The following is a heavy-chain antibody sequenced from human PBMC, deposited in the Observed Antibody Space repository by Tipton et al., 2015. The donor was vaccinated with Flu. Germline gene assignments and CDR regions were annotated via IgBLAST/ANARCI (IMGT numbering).Heavy chain of an antibody. V-gene: IGHV4-59*01. J-gene: IGHJ6*02. CDR2: IYYSGST. Sequence: TLSLTCTVSGGSISSYYWSWIRQPPGKGLEWIGYIYYSGSTNYNPSLKSRVTISVDTSKNQFSLKLSSVTAADTAVYYCARVWRQVWGMDVWGQGTTVTVSS. D-gene: IGHD2-21*01. CDR1: GGSISSYY. CDR3: ARVWRQVWGMDV.